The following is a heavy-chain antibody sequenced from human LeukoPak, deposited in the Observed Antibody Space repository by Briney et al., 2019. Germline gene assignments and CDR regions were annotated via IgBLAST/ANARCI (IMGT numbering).Heavy chain of an antibody. CDR3: AKGAVAGTAFDY. V-gene: IGHV3-9*03. Sequence: PGRSLRLSCAASGLTFDDYAMHWVRQAPGKGLEWVSGISWNSGSIGYADSVKGRFTISRDNAKNSLYLQMNSLRAEDMALYYCAKGAVAGTAFDYWGQGTLVTVSS. D-gene: IGHD6-19*01. CDR2: ISWNSGSI. J-gene: IGHJ4*02. CDR1: GLTFDDYA.